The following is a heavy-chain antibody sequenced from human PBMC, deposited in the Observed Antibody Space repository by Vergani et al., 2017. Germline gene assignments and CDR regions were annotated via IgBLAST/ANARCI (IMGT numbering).Heavy chain of an antibody. CDR1: GFPFSDYG. Sequence: QVQLVESGGGEVQPGRSLRLSCSAAGFPFSDYGVHWVRQAPGKGLEWVSVISYDGNKKNYADSVKGRFTISRDNSKNTLYLEMNALRAEDTAVYYCARDFVTRVTTLDYYDMGGWGKGTTVTVSS. CDR2: ISYDGNKK. D-gene: IGHD1-1*01. J-gene: IGHJ6*03. V-gene: IGHV3-30*03. CDR3: ARDFVTRVTTLDYYDMGG.